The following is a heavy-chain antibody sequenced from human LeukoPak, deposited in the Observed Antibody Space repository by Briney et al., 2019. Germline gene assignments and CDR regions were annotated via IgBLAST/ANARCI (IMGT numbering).Heavy chain of an antibody. Sequence: GRSLRLSCAASGFTFSNYGMHWVRQAPGKGLEWVAIISFDGSNKYYADSVKGRSTISRDNSKSTLYLQMNSLRAEDTAVFYCAKDIRGRYSSSWLPPGVLDIWGQGTGVTVSS. CDR2: ISFDGSNK. CDR3: AKDIRGRYSSSWLPPGVLDI. V-gene: IGHV3-30*18. J-gene: IGHJ3*02. CDR1: GFTFSNYG. D-gene: IGHD6-13*01.